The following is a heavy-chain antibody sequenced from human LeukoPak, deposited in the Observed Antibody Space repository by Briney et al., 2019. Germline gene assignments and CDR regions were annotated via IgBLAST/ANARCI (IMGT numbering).Heavy chain of an antibody. CDR3: TTLHIVDY. D-gene: IGHD2-15*01. Sequence: RGGSLRLFCVASGFILRIYCMHCVRHAPGKRMVWVARISTEWNTATSADSVKGRFSISRDNAKNTLYLQMNRLRAEDTAVYYCTTLHIVDYWAQGTLVTVSS. CDR2: ISTEWNTA. CDR1: GFILRIYC. J-gene: IGHJ4*02. V-gene: IGHV3-74*01.